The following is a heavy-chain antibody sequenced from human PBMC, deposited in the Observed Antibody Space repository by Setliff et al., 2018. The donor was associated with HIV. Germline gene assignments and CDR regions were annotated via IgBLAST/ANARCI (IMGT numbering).Heavy chain of an antibody. V-gene: IGHV4-39*07. D-gene: IGHD3-3*01. CDR1: GDSISRRIYY. CDR2: FYYSGSS. Sequence: LSLTCTVSGDSISRRIYYWGWIRQPPGKGLEWIGNFYYSGSSHYNPSLKSRVTISVVTSKNQFSLRLTSVTAADTGVYYCARGGLRQWNGFWGQGTLVTVSS. J-gene: IGHJ4*02. CDR3: ARGGLRQWNGF.